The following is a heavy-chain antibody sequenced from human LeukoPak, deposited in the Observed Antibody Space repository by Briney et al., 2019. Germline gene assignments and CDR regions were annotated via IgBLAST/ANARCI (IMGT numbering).Heavy chain of an antibody. Sequence: SETLSLTCAVYGGSFSGYYWSRIRQPPGKGLEWIGEINHSGSTNYNPSLKSRVTISVDTSKNQFSLKLSSVTAADTAVYYCARDIYYYDSSGSQTLDYWGQGTLVTVSS. V-gene: IGHV4-34*01. CDR3: ARDIYYYDSSGSQTLDY. D-gene: IGHD3-22*01. J-gene: IGHJ4*02. CDR2: INHSGST. CDR1: GGSFSGYY.